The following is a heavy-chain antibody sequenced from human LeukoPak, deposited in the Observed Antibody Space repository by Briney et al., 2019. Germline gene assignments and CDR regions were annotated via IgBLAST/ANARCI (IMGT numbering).Heavy chain of an antibody. D-gene: IGHD3-22*01. CDR3: AKKGYYDGSGYYMYYFDH. CDR1: GFTFSNYA. J-gene: IGHJ4*02. CDR2: ISGSGGTA. Sequence: GGSLRLSCAASGFTFSNYAMSWVRQAPGKGLEWVSAISGSGGTAYYADSVKGRFTISRDNSKNTLYLQMNSLRAEDTAVYYCAKKGYYDGSGYYMYYFDHWGQGTLVTVSS. V-gene: IGHV3-23*01.